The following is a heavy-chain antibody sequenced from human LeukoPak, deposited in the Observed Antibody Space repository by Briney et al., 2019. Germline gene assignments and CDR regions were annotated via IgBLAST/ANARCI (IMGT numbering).Heavy chain of an antibody. CDR1: GYTFTGCY. Sequence: ASVKVSCKASGYTFTGCYMHWVRQAPGQGLEWMGWINPNSGGTNYAQKFQGRVTMTRDTSISTAYMELSRLRSDDTAVYYCARHIAARTPYYFDYWGQGTLVTVSS. CDR3: ARHIAARTPYYFDY. D-gene: IGHD6-6*01. CDR2: INPNSGGT. V-gene: IGHV1-2*02. J-gene: IGHJ4*02.